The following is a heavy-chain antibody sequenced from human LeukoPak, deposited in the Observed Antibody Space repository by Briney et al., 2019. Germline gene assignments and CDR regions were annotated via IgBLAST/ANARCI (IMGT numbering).Heavy chain of an antibody. CDR1: GYSISSGYY. CDR2: IYHSGST. D-gene: IGHD4-17*01. J-gene: IGHJ4*02. CDR3: AREGDHGAYIDY. Sequence: SETLSLTCAVSGYSISSGYYCGWIRQPPGKGLEWIGSIYHSGSTYYNPSLKSRATISVDTSKNQFSLKLSSVTAADTAVYYSAREGDHGAYIDYWGQGTLVTVSS. V-gene: IGHV4-38-2*02.